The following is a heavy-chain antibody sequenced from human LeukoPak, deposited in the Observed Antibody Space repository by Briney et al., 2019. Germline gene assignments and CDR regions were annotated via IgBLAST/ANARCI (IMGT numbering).Heavy chain of an antibody. V-gene: IGHV4-59*01. J-gene: IGHJ3*02. D-gene: IGHD3-10*01. Sequence: PSETLSLTCTVSGGSISSYYWSWIRQPPGKGLEWIGYIYYSGSTNYNPSLKSRVTISVDTSKNQFSLKLSSVTAADTAVYYCARESWFGELFAAFDIWGQGTMVTVSS. CDR3: ARESWFGELFAAFDI. CDR1: GGSISSYY. CDR2: IYYSGST.